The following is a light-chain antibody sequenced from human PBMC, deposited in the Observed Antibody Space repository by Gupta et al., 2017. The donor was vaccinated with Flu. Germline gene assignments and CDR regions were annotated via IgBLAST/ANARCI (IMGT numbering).Light chain of an antibody. Sequence: DIQMTQYPSSLSASVGDRVTITCRASQSVSNYLVWYQQKPGKAPKVLIYAVSSLQTGVPSRFSGSGSGTDFTLTISSLQPEDFAIYYCQQSYRTPWTFGQGTKVEIK. V-gene: IGKV1-39*01. CDR1: QSVSNY. CDR3: QQSYRTPWT. CDR2: AVS. J-gene: IGKJ1*01.